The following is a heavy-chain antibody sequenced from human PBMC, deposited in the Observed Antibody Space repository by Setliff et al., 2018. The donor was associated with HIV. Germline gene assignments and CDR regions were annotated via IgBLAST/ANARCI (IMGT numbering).Heavy chain of an antibody. J-gene: IGHJ3*02. CDR3: ASDRHANYHVVEI. Sequence: PSETLSLTCTVSGGSISSGGYYWSWIRQHPGKGLEWIGYIYYTGKTDYNPTLQSRLIMSEDTSKNQVYLKMNSVTAADTAMYFCASDRHANYHVVEIWGPGTMVTVSS. CDR1: GGSISSGGYY. D-gene: IGHD2-15*01. CDR2: IYYTGKT. V-gene: IGHV4-31*03.